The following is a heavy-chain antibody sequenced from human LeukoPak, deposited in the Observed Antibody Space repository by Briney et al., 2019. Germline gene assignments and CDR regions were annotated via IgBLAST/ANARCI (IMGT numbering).Heavy chain of an antibody. CDR2: ISSSGRTI. J-gene: IGHJ6*02. CDR1: GFTLSSYE. CDR3: ARSVVVGANYYYYGMDV. V-gene: IGHV3-48*03. Sequence: GGALTLSRAASGFTLSSYEKKLVRQAPGKGLEWVSYISSSGRTIYYADSVKGRFTISRDNAKNSLYLQMNSQRAEDTAVYYCARSVVVGANYYYYGMDVGGQGTTVSVSS. D-gene: IGHD1-26*01.